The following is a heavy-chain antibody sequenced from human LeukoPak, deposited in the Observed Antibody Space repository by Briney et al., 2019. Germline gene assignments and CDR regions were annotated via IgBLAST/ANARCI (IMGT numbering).Heavy chain of an antibody. Sequence: SETLSLTCTVSGGSISSSSYYWVWIRQPPGKGLEWFGSIYYSGSTYYNPSLNSRVTISVDTSKNQFSLKLSSVTAADTAVFYCARLIYDSSGYYYGLGKYYFDYWGQGTLVTVSS. J-gene: IGHJ4*02. CDR3: ARLIYDSSGYYYGLGKYYFDY. V-gene: IGHV4-39*01. CDR1: GGSISSSSYY. D-gene: IGHD3-22*01. CDR2: IYYSGST.